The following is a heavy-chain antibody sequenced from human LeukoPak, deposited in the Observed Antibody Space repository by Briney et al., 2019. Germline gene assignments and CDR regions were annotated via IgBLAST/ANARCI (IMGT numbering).Heavy chain of an antibody. V-gene: IGHV3-21*01. Sequence: PGGSLRLSCAASGFTFSSYSMNWVRQAPGKGLEWVSSISSSRSYIYYADSVEGRFTISRDNPKNSLQLRINSPRTKRTHVYDRAGWTSWGGWGDYWGQGTLVTVSS. J-gene: IGHJ4*02. D-gene: IGHD3-16*01. CDR2: ISSSRSYI. CDR3: AGWTSWGGWGDY. CDR1: GFTFSSYS.